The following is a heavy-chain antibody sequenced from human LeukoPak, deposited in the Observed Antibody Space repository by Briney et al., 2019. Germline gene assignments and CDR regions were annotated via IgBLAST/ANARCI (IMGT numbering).Heavy chain of an antibody. CDR3: AREGEYCSSTSCYPHYYYYYMDV. J-gene: IGHJ6*03. V-gene: IGHV3-74*01. Sequence: PGGSLRLSCAASGFTFSSYSMHWVRQAPGKGLMWVSRIHGDGSTTNYADSVKGRFSISRDNAKNTLYLQMNSLRAEDTAVYYCAREGEYCSSTSCYPHYYYYYMDVWGKGTTVTVSS. D-gene: IGHD2-2*01. CDR1: GFTFSSYS. CDR2: IHGDGSTT.